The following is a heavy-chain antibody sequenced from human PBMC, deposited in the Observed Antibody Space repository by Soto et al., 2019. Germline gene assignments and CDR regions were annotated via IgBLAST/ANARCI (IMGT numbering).Heavy chain of an antibody. Sequence: PGGSLRLSCMASGFTFNTYGMFWVRQAPGTGLEWVAGIWYDGSYRYYVDSVKGRFTVSRNNSKNTVDLEMNNLRGEDTAVYYCSRIYGAGHLCWFDPWGQGSMVTVSS. CDR3: SRIYGAGHLCWFDP. V-gene: IGHV3-33*01. CDR2: IWYDGSYR. D-gene: IGHD3-10*01. CDR1: GFTFNTYG. J-gene: IGHJ5*02.